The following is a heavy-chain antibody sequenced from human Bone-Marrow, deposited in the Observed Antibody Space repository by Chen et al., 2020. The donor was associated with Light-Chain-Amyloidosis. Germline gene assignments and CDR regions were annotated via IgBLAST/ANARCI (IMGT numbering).Heavy chain of an antibody. Sequence: QLQLQESGPGLVKPSETLSLTCTVSGGSIRSSSYYWGWIRRPPGKGLEWIGSIFYSGSTHYNPSLKSRVTISVDTSKNQFSLKLTSVTAADTAVYYCARVALISVAAAGSWFDPWGQGTLVTVSS. D-gene: IGHD6-13*01. V-gene: IGHV4-39*07. CDR3: ARVALISVAAAGSWFDP. J-gene: IGHJ5*02. CDR2: IFYSGST. CDR1: GGSIRSSSYY.